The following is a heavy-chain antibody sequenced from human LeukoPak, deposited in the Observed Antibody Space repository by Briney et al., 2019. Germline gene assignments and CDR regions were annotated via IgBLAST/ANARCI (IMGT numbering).Heavy chain of an antibody. J-gene: IGHJ3*02. V-gene: IGHV1-2*06. D-gene: IGHD2-15*01. CDR2: INPNSGGT. CDR3: AREGRYCSGGSCYSFAFDI. CDR1: GYTFTGYY. Sequence: ASVKVSCKASGYTFTGYYMHWVRQAPGQGLEWMGRINPNSGGTNYAQEFQGRVTMTRDTSISTAYMELSRLRSDDTAVYYCAREGRYCSGGSCYSFAFDIWGQGTMVTVSS.